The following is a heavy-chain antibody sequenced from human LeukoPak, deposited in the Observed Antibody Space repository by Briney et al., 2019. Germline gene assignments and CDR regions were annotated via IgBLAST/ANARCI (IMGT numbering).Heavy chain of an antibody. V-gene: IGHV3-48*03. CDR2: ISSSGSTI. Sequence: GGSLRLSCAASGFTFSSYEMNWVRQAPGKGLEWVSYISSSGSTIYYADSVKGRFTISRDNAKNSLYLQMNSPRAEDTAVYYCARDNTLDSYCSGGSCFKNAFDIWGQGTMVTVSS. D-gene: IGHD2-15*01. J-gene: IGHJ3*02. CDR1: GFTFSSYE. CDR3: ARDNTLDSYCSGGSCFKNAFDI.